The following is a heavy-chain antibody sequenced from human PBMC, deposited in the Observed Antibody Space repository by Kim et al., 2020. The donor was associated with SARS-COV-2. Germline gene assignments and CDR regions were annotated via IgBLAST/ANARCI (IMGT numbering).Heavy chain of an antibody. D-gene: IGHD3-22*01. V-gene: IGHV1-2*06. Sequence: ASVKVSCKASGYIFTGYYMHWVRQAPGQGLEWMGRINPNSGGTNYAQKFQGRVTMTRDTSISTAYMELSRLRSDDTAVYYCARGHYYYDSSGYLGYDYWGQGTLVTVSS. CDR3: ARGHYYYDSSGYLGYDY. CDR1: GYIFTGYY. J-gene: IGHJ4*02. CDR2: INPNSGGT.